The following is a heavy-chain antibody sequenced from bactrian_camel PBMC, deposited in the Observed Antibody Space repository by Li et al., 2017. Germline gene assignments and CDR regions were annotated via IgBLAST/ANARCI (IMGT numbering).Heavy chain of an antibody. CDR1: GFTFSNYY. V-gene: IGHV3-2*01. CDR2: IYPDGTST. CDR3: AAGGRAYGRRCMYDGTWFSGHY. J-gene: IGHJ4*01. Sequence: HVQLVESGGGLVQPGGSLRLSCSASGFTFSNYYIIWVRQAPGKGLEWVAAIYPDGTSTYYTDSVKGRFTISRDNAKNTVYLQMNSLKSEDTAMYYCAAGGRAYGRRCMYDGTWFSGHYWGQGTQVTVS. D-gene: IGHD6*01.